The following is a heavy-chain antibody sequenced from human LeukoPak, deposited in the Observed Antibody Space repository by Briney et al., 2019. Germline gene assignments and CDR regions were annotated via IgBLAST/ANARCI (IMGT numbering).Heavy chain of an antibody. CDR1: GGTFSSYA. V-gene: IGHV1-69*05. D-gene: IGHD2-2*01. CDR2: IIPIFGTA. J-gene: IGHJ6*03. CDR3: ARDSRRNLVVVPAAEYYYYMDV. Sequence: SVKVSCKASGGTFSSYAISWVRQAPGQGLEWMGGIIPIFGTANYAQKFQGRVTITTDESTSTAYMELSSLRSEDTAVYYCARDSRRNLVVVPAAEYYYYMDVRGKGTTVTVSS.